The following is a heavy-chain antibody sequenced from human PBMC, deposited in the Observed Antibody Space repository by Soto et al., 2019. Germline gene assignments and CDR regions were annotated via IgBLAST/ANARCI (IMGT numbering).Heavy chain of an antibody. CDR3: ARGRYGDY. V-gene: IGHV1-18*01. Sequence: QVHLVQSGAKVKKPGASVKVSCQGSGYAFTTYGITWVRQAPGQGLEWMGWISAHNGNTNYAQKLQGRVTVTRDTSMSTAYMELRSLRYDDTAVYYCARGRYGDYWGQGALVTVSS. CDR2: ISAHNGNT. J-gene: IGHJ4*02. CDR1: GYAFTTYG. D-gene: IGHD1-1*01.